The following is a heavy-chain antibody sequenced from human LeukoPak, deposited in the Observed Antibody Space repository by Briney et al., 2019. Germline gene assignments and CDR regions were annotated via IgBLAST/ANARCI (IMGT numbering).Heavy chain of an antibody. J-gene: IGHJ4*02. CDR3: TADYFYYYASGSYTD. V-gene: IGHV3-33*01. CDR2: IWYDGSNK. Sequence: GGSLRLSCAASGFTFSSYGMHWVRQAPGKGLEWVEVIWYDGSNKYYADSVKGRFTISRDNSKNTLYLQMNSLKTGDTAVYYCTADYFYYYASGSYTDWGQGTLVTVSS. D-gene: IGHD3-10*01. CDR1: GFTFSSYG.